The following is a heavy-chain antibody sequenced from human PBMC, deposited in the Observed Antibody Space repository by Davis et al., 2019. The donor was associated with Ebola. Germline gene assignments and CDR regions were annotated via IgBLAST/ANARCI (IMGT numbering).Heavy chain of an antibody. CDR2: ISWDGGRT. D-gene: IGHD5-18*01. V-gene: IGHV3-43D*03. CDR1: GFRFDGYA. J-gene: IGHJ4*02. Sequence: GGSLRLSCAASGFRFDGYAMHWVRQAPGKGLEWVADISWDGGRTYYGDSVRGRFIISRDNSKKSLYLEMNSLRHEDSALYYCAKDRAGEYSYGPHLDYWGQGTLVTVSA. CDR3: AKDRAGEYSYGPHLDY.